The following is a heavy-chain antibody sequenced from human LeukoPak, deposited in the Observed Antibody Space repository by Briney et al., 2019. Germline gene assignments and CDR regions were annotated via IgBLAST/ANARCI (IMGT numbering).Heavy chain of an antibody. CDR3: ARHTGIWQWLYYFDY. V-gene: IGHV4-39*01. CDR2: IYYSGST. Sequence: PSETLSLTCTVSGGSISSSSYYWGWIRQPPGKGLEWIGSIYYSGSTYYNPSLKSRVTISVDTSKNQFSLKLSSVTAADTAVYYCARHTGIWQWLYYFDYWGQGTLVTVSS. J-gene: IGHJ4*02. CDR1: GGSISSSSYY. D-gene: IGHD2-15*01.